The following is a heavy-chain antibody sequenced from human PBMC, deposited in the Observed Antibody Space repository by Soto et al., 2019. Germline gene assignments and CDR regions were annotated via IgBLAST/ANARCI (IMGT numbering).Heavy chain of an antibody. CDR2: IYYTGST. CDR1: GGSVNSGGCY. CDR3: ARESVRGIHSEAFDV. V-gene: IGHV4-31*03. D-gene: IGHD2-21*01. Sequence: QVQLQESGPGLVKPSQTLSLTCIVSGGSVNSGGCYWSWIRQHPGKGLEWIGYIYYTGSTNYNPSLTSRVTVSVDTSKNEFSLRLNSVTDADTAVYYCARESVRGIHSEAFDVWGQGTMVTVSP. J-gene: IGHJ3*01.